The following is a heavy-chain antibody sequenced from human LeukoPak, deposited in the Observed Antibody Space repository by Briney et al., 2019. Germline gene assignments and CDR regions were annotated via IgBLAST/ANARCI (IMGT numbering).Heavy chain of an antibody. D-gene: IGHD1-1*01. CDR2: INHSGST. J-gene: IGHJ2*01. Sequence: SETLSLTCAVYGGSFSGYYWSWIRQPPGKGLEWIGEINHSGSTNYNPSLKSRVTISVDTSKNQFSLKLSSVTAADTAVYYCARPLNNWGYFDLWGRGTPVTVSS. CDR1: GGSFSGYY. CDR3: ARPLNNWGYFDL. V-gene: IGHV4-34*01.